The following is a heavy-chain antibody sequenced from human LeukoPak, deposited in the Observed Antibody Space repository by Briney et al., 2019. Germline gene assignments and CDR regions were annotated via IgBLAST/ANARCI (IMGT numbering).Heavy chain of an antibody. CDR3: ATLPYGSGSYFDAFDI. Sequence: GASVKVSCKVSGYTLTELSMHWVRQAPGKGLEWMGGFDPEDGETIYAQKFQGRVTMTEDTSTDTAYMELSSLRSEDTAVYYCATLPYGSGSYFDAFDIWGQGTMVTVSS. CDR2: FDPEDGET. CDR1: GYTLTELS. D-gene: IGHD3-10*01. J-gene: IGHJ3*02. V-gene: IGHV1-24*01.